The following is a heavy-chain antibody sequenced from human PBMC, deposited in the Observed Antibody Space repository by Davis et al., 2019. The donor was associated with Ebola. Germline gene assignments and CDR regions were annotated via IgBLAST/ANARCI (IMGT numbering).Heavy chain of an antibody. J-gene: IGHJ6*04. CDR3: ARDVGLGYCSGGSCYRYYYYGMDV. CDR2: INPNSGGT. Sequence: ASVKVSCKASGYTFTGYYMHWVRQAPGQGLEWMGQINPNSGGTNYAQKLQGRVTMTTDTSTSTAYMELRSLRSDDTAVYYCARDVGLGYCSGGSCYRYYYYGMDVWGKGTTVTVSS. D-gene: IGHD2-15*01. V-gene: IGHV1-2*06. CDR1: GYTFTGYY.